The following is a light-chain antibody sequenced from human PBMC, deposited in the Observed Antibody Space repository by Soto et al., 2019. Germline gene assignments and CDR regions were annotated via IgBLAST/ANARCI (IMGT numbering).Light chain of an antibody. J-gene: IGLJ2*01. CDR2: LNSDGSH. CDR3: QTWGTGIVV. Sequence: QPVLTQSPSASASLGASVNLTCTLRTGHSSYAIAWHQQQPEKGPRYLMKLNSDGSHNKGDGIPDRFSGSSSGAERYLTISSLQSEDEADYYCQTWGTGIVVFGGGTKLTVL. CDR1: TGHSSYA. V-gene: IGLV4-69*01.